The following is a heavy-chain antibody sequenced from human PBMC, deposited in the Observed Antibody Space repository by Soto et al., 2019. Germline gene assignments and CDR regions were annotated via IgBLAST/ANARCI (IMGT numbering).Heavy chain of an antibody. V-gene: IGHV3-23*01. D-gene: IGHD2-21*02. J-gene: IGHJ4*02. CDR1: GYSISSGYY. CDR3: AKNLRDGRALYDY. Sequence: ETLSLTCAVSGYSISSGYYWGWLRQPPGKGLEWVSAISGGGVSTYYLDSVKGRFTTSRDNSKNMLYLQMNSVRAEDMAVYYCAKNLRDGRALYDYWGQGTLVTVSS. CDR2: ISGGGVST.